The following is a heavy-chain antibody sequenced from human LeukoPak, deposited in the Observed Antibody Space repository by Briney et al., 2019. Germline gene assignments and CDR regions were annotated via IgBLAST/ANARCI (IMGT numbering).Heavy chain of an antibody. D-gene: IGHD1-26*01. CDR3: AKDSSGSYFSY. J-gene: IGHJ4*02. V-gene: IGHV3-30*18. Sequence: PGGSLRLSCAASGFTFSSYGMHWVGQAPGKGLEGVAVISYDGSNKYYADSVKGRFTISRDNSKNTLYLQMNSLRAEDTAVYYCAKDSSGSYFSYWGQGTLVTVSS. CDR2: ISYDGSNK. CDR1: GFTFSSYG.